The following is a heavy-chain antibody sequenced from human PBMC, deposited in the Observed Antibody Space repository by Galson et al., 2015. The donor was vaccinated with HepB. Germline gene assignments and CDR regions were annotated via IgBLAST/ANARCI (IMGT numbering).Heavy chain of an antibody. CDR3: AEEGYYDYIWGRYRHTRPFVF. CDR2: ISNDGSNK. J-gene: IGHJ4*02. V-gene: IGHV3-30*18. D-gene: IGHD3-16*02. CDR1: GFTFSSYA. Sequence: SLRLSCAASGFTFSSYAMHWVRQAPGKGLEWVAYISNDGSNKYYVDSVKGRFTISRDNSENTLYLQMNSLRAEDTAVYYCAEEGYYDYIWGRYRHTRPFVFWGQGTLVTVSS.